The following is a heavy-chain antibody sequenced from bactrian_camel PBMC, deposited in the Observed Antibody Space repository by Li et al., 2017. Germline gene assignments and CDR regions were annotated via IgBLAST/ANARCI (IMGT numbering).Heavy chain of an antibody. Sequence: HVQLVESGGGSVQTGGSLTLSCVGTETSYNWNCIGWFRQVPGKEREGVSYMSKTHALYSHSVKGRFTITFDSAKRTLYLQMNDLKPEDTARYYCGANRRSGTGYCNPRLRPFYGMTSWGEGTQVTVS. CDR1: ETSYNWNC. J-gene: IGHJ4*01. CDR3: GANRRSGTGYCNPRLRPFYGMTS. D-gene: IGHD7*01. CDR2: MSKTHA. V-gene: IGHV3S68*01.